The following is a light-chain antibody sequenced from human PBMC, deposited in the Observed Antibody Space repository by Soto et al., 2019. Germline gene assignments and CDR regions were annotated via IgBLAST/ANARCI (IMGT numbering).Light chain of an antibody. CDR2: GAS. J-gene: IGKJ3*01. CDR3: QQYGGSFRV. Sequence: EIVLTQSPGTLSLSPGKRATLSCRASQSVSSSYLAWYQQKPGQAPRLLIYGASSRATGIPDRFSGSGSGTDFTLTISRLEPEDFAVYYCQQYGGSFRVFGPGTKVDIK. V-gene: IGKV3-20*01. CDR1: QSVSSSY.